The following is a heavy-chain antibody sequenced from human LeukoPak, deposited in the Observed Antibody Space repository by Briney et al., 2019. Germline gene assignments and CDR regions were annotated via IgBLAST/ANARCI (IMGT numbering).Heavy chain of an antibody. D-gene: IGHD5-12*01. J-gene: IGHJ4*02. Sequence: GGSLRLSCAASGFTFSSYDMHWVRHATGKGLEWVSAIGTAGDTYYPGSVKGRFTISRENAKNSLHLQMNSLRAGDTAVYYCVRGTGYSAYDYDFDYWGRGTLVTVSS. CDR3: VRGTGYSAYDYDFDY. V-gene: IGHV3-13*04. CDR1: GFTFSSYD. CDR2: IGTAGDT.